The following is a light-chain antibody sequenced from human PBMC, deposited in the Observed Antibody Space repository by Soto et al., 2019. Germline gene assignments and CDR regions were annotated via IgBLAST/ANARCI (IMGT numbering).Light chain of an antibody. J-gene: IGKJ4*01. CDR1: QSVSSNY. Sequence: EIVLTQSPGTLSLSPGERVTLSCRASQSVSSNYLAWYQQKPGQAPRLLIYSASSRATVIPDRFSGSGSGTDFTLTINRLEPEDFAVYYCQQYGGSPRVTFGGGTKVEIK. V-gene: IGKV3-20*01. CDR2: SAS. CDR3: QQYGGSPRVT.